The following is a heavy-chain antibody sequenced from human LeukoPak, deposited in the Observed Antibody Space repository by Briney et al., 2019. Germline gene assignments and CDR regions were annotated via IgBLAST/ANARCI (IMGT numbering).Heavy chain of an antibody. Sequence: KSSETLSLTCTVSGGSISSGGYFWSWIRQHPGKGLEWIGYIYYSGSTNYNPSLKSRVTISVDTSKNQFSLKLSSVTAADTAVYYCARVKYYYDSSGYYARTKNRYHDAFDIWGQGTMVTVSS. CDR1: GGSISSGGYF. J-gene: IGHJ3*02. CDR2: IYYSGST. V-gene: IGHV4-61*08. CDR3: ARVKYYYDSSGYYARTKNRYHDAFDI. D-gene: IGHD3-22*01.